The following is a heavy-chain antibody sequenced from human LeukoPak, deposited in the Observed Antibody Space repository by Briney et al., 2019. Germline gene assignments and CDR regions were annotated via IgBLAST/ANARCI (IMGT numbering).Heavy chain of an antibody. CDR2: ISSSGGST. V-gene: IGHV3-23*01. Sequence: PGGSLRLSCAASGFNFISYSMSWVRQAPGKGLEWVSVISSSGGSTYYADSVKGRFTISRDNSKNTLYLQMNSLRAEDTAVYFCAKQSAGSSTWYSLHFDYWGQGTLVTVSS. D-gene: IGHD6-13*01. CDR3: AKQSAGSSTWYSLHFDY. J-gene: IGHJ4*02. CDR1: GFNFISYS.